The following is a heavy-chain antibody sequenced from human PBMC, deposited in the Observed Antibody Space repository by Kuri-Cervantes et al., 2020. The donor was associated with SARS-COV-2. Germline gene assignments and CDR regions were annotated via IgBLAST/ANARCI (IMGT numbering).Heavy chain of an antibody. CDR3: TTLIDY. Sequence: ASVKVSCKASGYSFTGYYIHWVRQAPGQGLEWMGWINPNSGGTNYAQKFQGRVTMTRDTSISTVYMELSRLRSDDTAVYYCTTLIDYWGQGTLVTVSS. CDR2: INPNSGGT. V-gene: IGHV1-2*02. J-gene: IGHJ4*02. CDR1: GYSFTGYY.